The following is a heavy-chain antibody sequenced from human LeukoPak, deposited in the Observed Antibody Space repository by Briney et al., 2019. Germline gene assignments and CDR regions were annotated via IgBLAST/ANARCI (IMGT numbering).Heavy chain of an antibody. CDR3: ASLYGSGSYGYYGMDV. CDR2: IYHSGST. Sequence: SRTLSLTRAVSGVSITSSNWWSWVRQPPGKGLEWIGEIYHSGSTNYNPSLKSRVTISVDKSMNQFSLKLSSVTAAYTAVYYCASLYGSGSYGYYGMDVWGKGTTVTVSA. CDR1: GVSITSSNW. D-gene: IGHD3-10*01. V-gene: IGHV4-4*02. J-gene: IGHJ6*04.